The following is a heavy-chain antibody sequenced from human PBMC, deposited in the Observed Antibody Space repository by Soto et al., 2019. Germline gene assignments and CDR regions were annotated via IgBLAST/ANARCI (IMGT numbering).Heavy chain of an antibody. Sequence: GASVKVSCKASGYTFTTYYMHWVRQAPGQGLEWMGIINPSGGSTTYAQKFQGRVTMTRGTSTSTVYMELSSLRSEDTAVYYCARDNSGIFYGMDVWGQGTTVTVSS. J-gene: IGHJ6*02. V-gene: IGHV1-46*01. CDR1: GYTFTTYY. CDR2: INPSGGST. CDR3: ARDNSGIFYGMDV. D-gene: IGHD1-26*01.